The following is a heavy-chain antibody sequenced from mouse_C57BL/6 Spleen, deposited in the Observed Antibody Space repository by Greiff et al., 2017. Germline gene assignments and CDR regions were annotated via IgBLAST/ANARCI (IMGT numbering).Heavy chain of an antibody. CDR2: IDPENGDT. CDR1: GFNIKDDY. D-gene: IGHD2-12*01. J-gene: IGHJ4*01. V-gene: IGHV14-4*01. Sequence: VQLQQSGAELVRPGASVKLSCTASGFNIKDDYMHWVKQRPEQGLEWIGWIDPENGDTEYASKFQGKATITADTSSNTAYLQLSSLTSEDTAVYYCTRRRGDAKDYWGQGTSVTVSS. CDR3: TRRRGDAKDY.